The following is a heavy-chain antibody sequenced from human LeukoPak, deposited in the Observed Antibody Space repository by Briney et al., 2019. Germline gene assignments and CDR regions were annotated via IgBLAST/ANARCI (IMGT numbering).Heavy chain of an antibody. J-gene: IGHJ6*03. CDR3: AAELQGGLNYYYYYMDL. D-gene: IGHD4-11*01. V-gene: IGHV1-24*01. CDR2: FDPEDGET. CDR1: AYTLTELS. Sequence: ASVKVSCKVSAYTLTELSMHWVRQAPGKGLEWMGGFDPEDGETIYAQKFQGRVTITTDESTSTAYMEQSSLRSEDTAVYYCAAELQGGLNYYYYYMDLWGKGTTVTVSS.